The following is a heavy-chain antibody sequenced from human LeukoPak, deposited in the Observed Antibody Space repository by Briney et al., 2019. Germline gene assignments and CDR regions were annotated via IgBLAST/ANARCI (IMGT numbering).Heavy chain of an antibody. CDR3: ARRARRDGYTWGDYYYYYGMDV. CDR1: GGSMSNHY. CDR2: IYYSGST. V-gene: IGHV4-59*08. Sequence: PSETLSLTCTVSGGSMSNHYWSWIRQPPGKGLEWIGHIYYSGSTKYNPSLKSRVTISVDTSKNQFSLKLSSVTAADTAVYYCARRARRDGYTWGDYYYYYGMDVWGQGTTVTVSS. J-gene: IGHJ6*02. D-gene: IGHD5-24*01.